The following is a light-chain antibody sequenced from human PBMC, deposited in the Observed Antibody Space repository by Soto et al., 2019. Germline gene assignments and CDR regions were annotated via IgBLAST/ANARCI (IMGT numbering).Light chain of an antibody. CDR3: QQYYSYAWT. CDR1: QGISSY. V-gene: IGKV1-8*01. J-gene: IGKJ1*01. Sequence: MNQSPSSLSASPGERITITCRASQGISSYLAWYQQKPGKAPKLLIYAASTLQSGVPSRFSGSGSGTDFTLTISCLQSEDFATYYCQQYYSYAWTFGQGTKVDIK. CDR2: AAS.